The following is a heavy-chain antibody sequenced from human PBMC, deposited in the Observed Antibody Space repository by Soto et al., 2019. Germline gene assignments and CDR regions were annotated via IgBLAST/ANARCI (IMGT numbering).Heavy chain of an antibody. CDR1: GGTFSSYA. CDR2: IIPIFDTA. D-gene: IGHD6-19*01. Sequence: SVKVSCKASGGTFSSYAISWVRQAPGQGLEWMGKIIPIFDTANYAQKFQGRVTITADESTSTAYMELSSLRSEDTAVYYCARDASSRDIAVTGRFDYWGQGTLVTVSS. J-gene: IGHJ4*02. CDR3: ARDASSRDIAVTGRFDY. V-gene: IGHV1-69*13.